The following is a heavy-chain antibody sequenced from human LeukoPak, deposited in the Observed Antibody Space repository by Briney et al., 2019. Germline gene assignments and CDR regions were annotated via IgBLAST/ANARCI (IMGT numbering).Heavy chain of an antibody. Sequence: GGSLRLSCAASGFTFFSYSMNWVRQARGKGLEWVSSISSSSSYIHYADSVEGRLNIPRHNAKNSLYVPMKTQRAEDTAVYYWARDMSRSWRFDTWGQGTLVTVSS. CDR3: ARDMSRSWRFDT. V-gene: IGHV3-21*01. CDR1: GFTFFSYS. D-gene: IGHD3-16*01. J-gene: IGHJ5*02. CDR2: ISSSSSYI.